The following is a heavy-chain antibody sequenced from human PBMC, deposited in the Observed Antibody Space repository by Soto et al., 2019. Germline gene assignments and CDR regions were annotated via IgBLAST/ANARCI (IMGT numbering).Heavy chain of an antibody. Sequence: GASVKVSCKAYGYTFTGYYMHWVRQAPGQGLEWMGWINPNSGGTNYAQKFQGWVTMTRDTSISTAYMELSRLRSDDTAVYYCAREGARGDIAALLFDSWGRGALVTGSS. CDR2: INPNSGGT. V-gene: IGHV1-2*04. J-gene: IGHJ4*02. CDR1: GYTFTGYY. D-gene: IGHD6-6*01. CDR3: AREGARGDIAALLFDS.